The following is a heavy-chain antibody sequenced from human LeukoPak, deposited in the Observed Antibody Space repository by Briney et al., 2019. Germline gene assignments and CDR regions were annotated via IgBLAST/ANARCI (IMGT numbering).Heavy chain of an antibody. D-gene: IGHD3-22*01. Sequence: ASVKVSCKASGYTFTSYYMHWVRQAPGQGLEWMGIINPSGGSTSYAQKFQGRVTMTRDMSTSTVYMELSSLRSEDTAVYYCARDSESGYYYPTAFDYWGQRTLVTVSS. J-gene: IGHJ4*02. CDR1: GYTFTSYY. CDR2: INPSGGST. CDR3: ARDSESGYYYPTAFDY. V-gene: IGHV1-46*01.